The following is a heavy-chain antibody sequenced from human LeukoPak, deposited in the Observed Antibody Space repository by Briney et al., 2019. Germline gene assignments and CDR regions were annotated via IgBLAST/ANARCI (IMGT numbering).Heavy chain of an antibody. V-gene: IGHV1-2*02. CDR1: GHTFTNYY. D-gene: IGHD2-2*01. J-gene: IGHJ5*02. Sequence: ASVKVSCKSSGHTFTNYYLHWVRQAPGQGLEWLGWIHPNTGATNYAQKFQGRVTVTRDTSISTTYVELSRLTSADTAVYYCASYASGYNWLKVWGQGTMVSVSS. CDR2: IHPNTGAT. CDR3: ASYASGYNWLKV.